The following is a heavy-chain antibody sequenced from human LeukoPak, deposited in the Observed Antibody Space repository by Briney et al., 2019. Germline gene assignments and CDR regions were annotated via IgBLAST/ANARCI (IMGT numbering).Heavy chain of an antibody. D-gene: IGHD6-19*01. J-gene: IGHJ4*02. CDR3: ARHFTHSSGWYSTYYFDY. CDR2: IYTSGST. Sequence: PSETLSLTCTVSGGSISSYYWSWIRQPAGKGLEWIGRIYTSGSTNYNPSLKSRVTMSVDTSKNQFSLKLSSVTAADTAVYYCARHFTHSSGWYSTYYFDYWGQGTLVTVSS. V-gene: IGHV4-4*07. CDR1: GGSISSYY.